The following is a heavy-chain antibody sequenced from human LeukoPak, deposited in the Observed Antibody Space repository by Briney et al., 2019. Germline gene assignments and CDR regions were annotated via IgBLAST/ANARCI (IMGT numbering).Heavy chain of an antibody. J-gene: IGHJ4*02. Sequence: PGGSLRLSCAASGFTFSTYAMSWVRQAPGKGLEWVSAIGGSSGSTNYADSVKGRFTISRDSSKNTVYLQMNSLRAEDTAVYYCAKDRCSATSVYLLDYWGQGTLVTVSS. CDR2: IGGSSGST. D-gene: IGHD2-15*01. CDR1: GFTFSTYA. V-gene: IGHV3-23*01. CDR3: AKDRCSATSVYLLDY.